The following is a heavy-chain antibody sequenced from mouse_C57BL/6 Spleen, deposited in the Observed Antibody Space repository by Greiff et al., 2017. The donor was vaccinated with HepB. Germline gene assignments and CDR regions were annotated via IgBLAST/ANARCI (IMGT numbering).Heavy chain of an antibody. CDR1: GYTFTEYT. Sequence: QVQLQQSGAELVKPGASVKLSCKASGYTFTEYTIHWVKQRSGQGLEWIGWFYPGSGSIKYNEKFKDKATLTADKSSSTVYMELSRLTSEDSAVYFCARHEDKGVRLRYWDFDVWGTGTTVTVSS. CDR2: FYPGSGSI. J-gene: IGHJ1*03. V-gene: IGHV1-62-2*01. D-gene: IGHD3-2*02. CDR3: ARHEDKGVRLRYWDFDV.